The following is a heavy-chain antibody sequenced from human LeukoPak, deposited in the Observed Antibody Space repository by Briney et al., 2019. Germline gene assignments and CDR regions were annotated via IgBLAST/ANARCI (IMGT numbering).Heavy chain of an antibody. Sequence: GGSLRLSCAASGFTFSSYSMNWVRQAPGKGLEWVSPISSSSSYIYYADSVKGRFTISRDNAKNSLYLQMNSLRAEDTAVYYCARVRSYSSGWYSGRDFDYWGQGTLVTVSS. CDR2: ISSSSSYI. CDR1: GFTFSSYS. D-gene: IGHD6-19*01. J-gene: IGHJ4*02. V-gene: IGHV3-21*01. CDR3: ARVRSYSSGWYSGRDFDY.